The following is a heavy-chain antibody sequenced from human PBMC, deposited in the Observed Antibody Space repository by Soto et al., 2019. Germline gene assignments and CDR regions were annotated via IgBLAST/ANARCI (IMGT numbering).Heavy chain of an antibody. CDR1: GGTFSSYA. CDR3: ARVPSMVRGVIDNRFAP. D-gene: IGHD3-10*01. J-gene: IGHJ5*02. V-gene: IGHV1-69*01. CDR2: IIPMYGPA. Sequence: QVPLVQSGAEVKKPGSSVTVSCKASGGTFSSYAIHWVRQAPGQGLEWMGGIIPMYGPAKYAQRFQGRVTITADESTNTVYMELTSLTSQDTAVYYCARVPSMVRGVIDNRFAPWGHGTLVTVSS.